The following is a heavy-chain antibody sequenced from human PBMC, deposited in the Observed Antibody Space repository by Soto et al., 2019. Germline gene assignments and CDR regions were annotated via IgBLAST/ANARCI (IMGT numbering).Heavy chain of an antibody. J-gene: IGHJ4*02. D-gene: IGHD1-1*01. CDR3: ARQTTGTTHDY. CDR2: IYYSGST. Sequence: PSETLSLTCTVSGGSISSGDYYWSWIRQPPGKGLEWIGYIYYSGSTYYNPSLKSRVTISVDTSKNQFSLKLSSVTAADTAVYYCARQTTGTTHDYWGQGTLVTVSS. V-gene: IGHV4-30-4*01. CDR1: GGSISSGDYY.